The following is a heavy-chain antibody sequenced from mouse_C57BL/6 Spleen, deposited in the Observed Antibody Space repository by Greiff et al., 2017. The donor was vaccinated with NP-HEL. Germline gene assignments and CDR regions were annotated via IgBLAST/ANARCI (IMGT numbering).Heavy chain of an antibody. CDR3: ARRGITTSQTSSWFAY. Sequence: QVQLQQPGAELVMPGASVKLSCKASGYTFTSYWMHWVKQRPGQGLEWIGEIDPSDSYTNYNQKFKGKSTLTVDKSSSTAYMQLSSLTSEDSAVYYCARRGITTSQTSSWFAYWGQGTLVTVSA. J-gene: IGHJ3*01. D-gene: IGHD2-4*01. CDR1: GYTFTSYW. V-gene: IGHV1-69*01. CDR2: IDPSDSYT.